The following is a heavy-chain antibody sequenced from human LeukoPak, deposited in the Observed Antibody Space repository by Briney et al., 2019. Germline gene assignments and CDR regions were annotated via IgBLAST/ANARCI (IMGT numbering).Heavy chain of an antibody. V-gene: IGHV1-69*13. J-gene: IGHJ5*02. CDR2: IIPIFGTA. CDR3: ARVFSRRKNVWGSYRSISNWFDP. Sequence: SVKVSCKASGGTFSSYAISWVRQAPGQGLEWMGGIIPIFGTANYAQKFQGRVTITADESTSTAYMELSSLRSEDTAVYYCARVFSRRKNVWGSYRSISNWFDPWGQGTLVTVSS. D-gene: IGHD3-16*02. CDR1: GGTFSSYA.